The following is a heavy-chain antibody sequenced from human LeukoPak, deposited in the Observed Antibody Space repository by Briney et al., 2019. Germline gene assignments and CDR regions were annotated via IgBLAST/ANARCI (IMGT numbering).Heavy chain of an antibody. D-gene: IGHD3-22*01. CDR2: IKSDGST. CDR1: GFTFSTYW. V-gene: IGHV3-74*01. Sequence: GGSLRLSCAASGFTFSTYWMHWVRQAPGKGLVWVSRIKSDGSTNYADSVKGRFTISRDNSKNTLYLQMNRLRAEDTAVYFCAKDGDSSGYDLSYWGQGTLVTVSS. J-gene: IGHJ4*02. CDR3: AKDGDSSGYDLSY.